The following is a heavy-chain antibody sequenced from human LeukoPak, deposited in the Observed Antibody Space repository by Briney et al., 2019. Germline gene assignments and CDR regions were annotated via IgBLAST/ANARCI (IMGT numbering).Heavy chain of an antibody. V-gene: IGHV4-34*01. J-gene: IGHJ6*02. CDR3: ARRNAMDV. CDR2: INHSGST. Sequence: SETLSLTCAVYGGSFSGYYWSWIRQPPGKGLEWIGEINHSGSTNYNPSLKSRVTISVDTSKNQFSLKLSSVTAADTAVYYCARRNAMDVWGQGTTVIVFS. CDR1: GGSFSGYY.